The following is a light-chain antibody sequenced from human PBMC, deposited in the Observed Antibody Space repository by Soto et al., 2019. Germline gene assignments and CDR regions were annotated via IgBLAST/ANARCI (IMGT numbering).Light chain of an antibody. V-gene: IGKV3-15*01. J-gene: IGKJ5*01. CDR2: GAS. Sequence: EIVMTQSPATLSVSPGERATLSCRASQSVSSNLAWYQQKPGQAPSLLIYGASTRATGTPARFSGSGSGTEFTLTISSLQPEDFATYYCQHFKSFPITFGQGTRLEIK. CDR3: QHFKSFPIT. CDR1: QSVSSN.